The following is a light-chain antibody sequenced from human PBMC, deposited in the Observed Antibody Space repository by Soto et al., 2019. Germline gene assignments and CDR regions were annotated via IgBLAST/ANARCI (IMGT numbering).Light chain of an antibody. CDR2: EDS. V-gene: IGLV3-25*03. CDR1: ALPREH. CDR3: QSADTRTTSRVV. J-gene: IGLJ2*01. Sequence: SYELTQPPSVSVSPGQTARITCSGGALPREHAYWYQQKPGQAPVLLIYEDSERPSGIPERFSGSSSGTTVTLTISGVQAEDEADYHCQSADTRTTSRVVFGGGTKVTVL.